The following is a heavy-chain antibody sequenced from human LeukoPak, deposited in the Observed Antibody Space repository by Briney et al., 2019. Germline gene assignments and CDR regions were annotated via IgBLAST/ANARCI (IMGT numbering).Heavy chain of an antibody. J-gene: IGHJ4*02. D-gene: IGHD4-23*01. CDR2: ICAYNGNT. CDR1: GYTFTSYG. V-gene: IGHV1-18*01. CDR3: ARDLGRTVVTPPIY. Sequence: ASVKVSCTASGYTFTSYGISWVRQAPGQGLEWMGWICAYNGNTNYAQKLQGRVTMTTDTSTSTAYMELRSLRSDDTAVYYCARDLGRTVVTPPIYWGQGTLVTVSS.